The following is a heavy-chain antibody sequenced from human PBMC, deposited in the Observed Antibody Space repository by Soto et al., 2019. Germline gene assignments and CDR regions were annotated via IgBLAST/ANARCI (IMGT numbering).Heavy chain of an antibody. CDR3: ARDAGSSRYYYGMDV. V-gene: IGHV3-21*01. CDR1: GFTFSSYS. J-gene: IGHJ6*02. Sequence: GGSLRLSCAASGFTFSSYSMNWVRQAPGKGLEWVSSISSSSSYIYYADSVKGRFTISRDNAKNSLYLQMNSLRAEDTAVYYCARDAGSSRYYYGMDVWGQGTTVTVS. CDR2: ISSSSSYI.